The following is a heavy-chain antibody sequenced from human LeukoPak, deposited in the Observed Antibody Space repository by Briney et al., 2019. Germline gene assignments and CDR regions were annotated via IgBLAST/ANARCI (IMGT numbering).Heavy chain of an antibody. Sequence: ASETLSLTCAVYGGSFRGYYWSWIRQPPGKGLEWIGEINHSGSTNYNPSLKSRVTISVDTSKNQFSLKLSSVTAADTAVYYCARLRRWVVTPSSSWYPQSMDVWGKGTTVTISS. CDR1: GGSFRGYY. D-gene: IGHD6-13*01. CDR3: ARLRRWVVTPSSSWYPQSMDV. V-gene: IGHV4-34*01. CDR2: INHSGST. J-gene: IGHJ6*03.